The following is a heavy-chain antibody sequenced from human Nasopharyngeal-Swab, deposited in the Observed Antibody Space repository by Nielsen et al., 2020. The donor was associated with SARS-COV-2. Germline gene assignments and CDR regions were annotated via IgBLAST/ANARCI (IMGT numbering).Heavy chain of an antibody. V-gene: IGHV4-59*01. CDR1: GGSISSYY. J-gene: IGHJ5*02. Sequence: SETLSLTCTVSGGSISSYYWSWIRQPPGKGLEWIGYIYYSGSTNYNPSLKSRVTISVDTSKNQFSLKLSSVTAADTAVYYCARESGGDSGWFDPWGQGTLVTASS. CDR3: ARESGGDSGWFDP. CDR2: IYYSGST. D-gene: IGHD5-12*01.